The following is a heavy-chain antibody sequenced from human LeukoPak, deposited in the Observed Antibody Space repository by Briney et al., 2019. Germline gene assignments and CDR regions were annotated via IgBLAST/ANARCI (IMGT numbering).Heavy chain of an antibody. CDR3: ARSYGSGSYDLYYYYMDV. CDR2: ISSSSSYI. V-gene: IGHV3-21*01. D-gene: IGHD3-10*01. Sequence: PGGSLRLSCAGSGFTFSSYSMNWVRQAPGKGLEWASSISSSSSYIYYADSVKGRFIISRDNAKNSLYLQMNSLRAEDTAVYYCARSYGSGSYDLYYYYMDVWGKGTTVTVSS. CDR1: GFTFSSYS. J-gene: IGHJ6*03.